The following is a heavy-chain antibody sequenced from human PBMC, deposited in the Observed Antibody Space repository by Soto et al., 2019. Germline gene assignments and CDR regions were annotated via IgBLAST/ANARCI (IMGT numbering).Heavy chain of an antibody. J-gene: IGHJ6*02. D-gene: IGHD1-26*01. Sequence: ASVNVSCKASGYTFTSYSMHWVRQAPGQRLEWMGWINAGSGNTKYSQKFQVRVTLTRDTSASTAYLELSSLRSEDTAVYYCAREGAIGSFYYSGMDVWGQGTTVTVSS. CDR3: AREGAIGSFYYSGMDV. V-gene: IGHV1-3*01. CDR1: GYTFTSYS. CDR2: INAGSGNT.